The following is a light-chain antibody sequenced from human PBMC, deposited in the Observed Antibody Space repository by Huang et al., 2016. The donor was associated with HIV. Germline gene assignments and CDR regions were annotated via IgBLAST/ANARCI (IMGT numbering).Light chain of an antibody. J-gene: IGKJ1*01. V-gene: IGKV2-28*01. Sequence: DIVMTQSPLSLPVTPGAPASISCRSSQSLLHNNGYNYLDWYLQKPGQPPQLLIYLGSNRAAGVPDRFSGSGSGTDCTLKISRVEAEDVGVYYCMQALQTPRTFGQGTKVEMK. CDR3: MQALQTPRT. CDR1: QSLLHNNGYNY. CDR2: LGS.